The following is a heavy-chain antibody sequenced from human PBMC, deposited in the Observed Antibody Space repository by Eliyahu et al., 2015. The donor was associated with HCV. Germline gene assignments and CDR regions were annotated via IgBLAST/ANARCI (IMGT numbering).Heavy chain of an antibody. CDR1: GYTFTDXP. D-gene: IGHD7-27*01. J-gene: IGHJ4*02. Sequence: QVQLVQSGAEVKKPGASMKVSCKASGYTFTDXPIHWLRQAPGQGLEWVGWIDPHSGGTNYAQKFQGGVTMTRDTSISTVYMELSRLTSDDTAVFYCARGRWGLFDYWGQGTLVTVSS. CDR3: ARGRWGLFDY. V-gene: IGHV1-2*02. CDR2: IDPHSGGT.